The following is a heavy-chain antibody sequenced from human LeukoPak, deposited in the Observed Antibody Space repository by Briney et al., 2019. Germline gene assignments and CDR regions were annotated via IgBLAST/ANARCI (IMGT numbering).Heavy chain of an antibody. Sequence: SETLSLTCTVSGGSISSSSYYWGWIRQPPGTGLEWIGSIYYSGSTYYNPSLKSRVTISVDTSKNQFSLKLSSVTAADTAVYYCARSTADYYGSGRCNWFDPWGQGTLVTVSS. J-gene: IGHJ5*02. CDR2: IYYSGST. V-gene: IGHV4-39*01. D-gene: IGHD3-10*01. CDR1: GGSISSSSYY. CDR3: ARSTADYYGSGRCNWFDP.